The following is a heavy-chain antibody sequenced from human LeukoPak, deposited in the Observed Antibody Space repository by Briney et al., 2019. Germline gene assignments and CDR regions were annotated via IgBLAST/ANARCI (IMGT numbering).Heavy chain of an antibody. J-gene: IGHJ4*02. CDR3: ASKRSGYYSGFFDY. CDR2: IYYSGNT. D-gene: IGHD3-22*01. CDR1: GVSISSSNSY. Sequence: PSETLSLTCTVSGVSISSSNSYWGWIRQPPGKGLEWIGSIYYSGNTYYNPSLKSRVTISVDTSKNQFSLKLSSLTAADTAVYYCASKRSGYYSGFFDYWGQGTLVTVSS. V-gene: IGHV4-39*07.